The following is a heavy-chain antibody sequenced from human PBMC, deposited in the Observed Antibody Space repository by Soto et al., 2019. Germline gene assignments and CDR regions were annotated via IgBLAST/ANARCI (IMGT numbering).Heavy chain of an antibody. J-gene: IGHJ6*02. CDR3: AKVGGLVPAAKYYYGLDV. V-gene: IGHV3-30*18. Sequence: GGSLRLSCAGSGFTFSGFGIHWVRQAPGKGLEWLALTSYDGRVEYYPESVKGRFTISRDNSKNTAFLQMNSLRNDDTAVYYCAKVGGLVPAAKYYYGLDVWGQGTTVTVSS. CDR2: TSYDGRVE. D-gene: IGHD2-2*01. CDR1: GFTFSGFG.